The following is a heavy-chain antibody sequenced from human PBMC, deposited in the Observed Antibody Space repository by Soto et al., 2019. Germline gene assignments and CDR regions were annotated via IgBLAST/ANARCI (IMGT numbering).Heavy chain of an antibody. CDR3: ARRDSSSSGRGFDY. V-gene: IGHV4-4*07. J-gene: IGHJ4*02. CDR2: FYTSGGT. D-gene: IGHD6-6*01. Sequence: KTSETLSLTCTVSGGSISNYYWSWIRQPAGKGLEWSGRFYTSGGTNYNPPLKSRVTMSVDTSKNQFSLKLNSVTAADTAVSYCARRDSSSSGRGFDYWGQGTLVTVSS. CDR1: GGSISNYY.